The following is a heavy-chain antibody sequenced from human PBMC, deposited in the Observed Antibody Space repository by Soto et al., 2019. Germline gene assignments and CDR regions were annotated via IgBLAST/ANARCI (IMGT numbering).Heavy chain of an antibody. Sequence: GGSVRLSCAASGFTFSSYAMSWVRQAPGKGLEWVSAISGSGGSTYYADSVKGRFTISRDNSKNTLYLQMNSLRAEDTAVDYCEKTLLFGEPPYGMEVWGQGTTVNVSS. V-gene: IGHV3-23*01. CDR3: EKTLLFGEPPYGMEV. D-gene: IGHD3-10*01. CDR2: ISGSGGST. J-gene: IGHJ6*02. CDR1: GFTFSSYA.